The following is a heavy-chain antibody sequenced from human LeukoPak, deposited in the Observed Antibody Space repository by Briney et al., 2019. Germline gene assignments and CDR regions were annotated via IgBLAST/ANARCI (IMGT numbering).Heavy chain of an antibody. J-gene: IGHJ3*02. Sequence: RASVKVSCKASGGTFSSYAISWLRQAPGQGLEWMGGIIPIFGTANYAQKFQGRVTITADESTSTAYMELSSLRSEDTAVFFFKRKAPYDILTGYQTDDAFDIWGQGTMVTVSS. CDR2: IIPIFGTA. CDR3: KRKAPYDILTGYQTDDAFDI. D-gene: IGHD3-9*01. CDR1: GGTFSSYA. V-gene: IGHV1-69*13.